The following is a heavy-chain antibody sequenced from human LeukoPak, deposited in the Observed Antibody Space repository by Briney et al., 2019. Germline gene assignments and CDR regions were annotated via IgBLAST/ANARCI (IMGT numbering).Heavy chain of an antibody. J-gene: IGHJ4*02. CDR3: AARRSRSAPDY. CDR2: INHSGST. CDR1: GGSFSGYY. Sequence: SETLSLTCAVYGGSFSGYYWSWIRQPPGKWLEWIGEINHSGSTNYNPSLKSRVTISVDTSKNQFSLKLSSVTAADTAVYYCAARRSRSAPDYWGQGTLVTVSS. V-gene: IGHV4-34*01.